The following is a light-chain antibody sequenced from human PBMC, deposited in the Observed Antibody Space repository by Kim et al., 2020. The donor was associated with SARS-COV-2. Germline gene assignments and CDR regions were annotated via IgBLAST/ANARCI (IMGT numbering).Light chain of an antibody. CDR1: QSVSSY. V-gene: IGKV3-11*01. Sequence: LSPGERATLSCRASQSVSSYLTWYQQKPGQAPRLLIYDASNRATGIPARFSGSGSGTDFTLTISSLEPEDFAVYYCQQRSNWPLTFGGGTKVDIK. J-gene: IGKJ4*01. CDR2: DAS. CDR3: QQRSNWPLT.